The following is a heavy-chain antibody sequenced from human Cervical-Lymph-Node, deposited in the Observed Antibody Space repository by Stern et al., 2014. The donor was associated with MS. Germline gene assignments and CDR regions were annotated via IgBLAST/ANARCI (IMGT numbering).Heavy chain of an antibody. J-gene: IGHJ6*02. D-gene: IGHD6-19*01. CDR1: GYTFTTYY. CDR3: AREVAGHRLGMMDV. CDR2: INPSGGST. V-gene: IGHV1-46*01. Sequence: VQLVESGAEVKKPGASVQVSCKASGYTFTTYYMHWARQAPGQGLAWMGIINPSGGSTRYAQKFQGRVTMTRDTSTSTVYMELSSLRSEDTAVYYCAREVAGHRLGMMDVWGQGTTVTVSS.